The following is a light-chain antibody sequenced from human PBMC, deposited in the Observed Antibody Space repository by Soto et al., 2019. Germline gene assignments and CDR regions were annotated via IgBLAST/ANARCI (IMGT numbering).Light chain of an antibody. CDR2: GNS. Sequence: QSVLTQPPSVSGAPGQRVTISCTGSSSNIGARFDVHWYQQLPGTAPKLLIYGNSNRPSGIPDRFSGSKSGTSATLGITGFQTGDEADYYCGSWDSSLSAYVFGTGTKLTVL. V-gene: IGLV1-40*01. CDR3: GSWDSSLSAYV. J-gene: IGLJ1*01. CDR1: SSNIGARFD.